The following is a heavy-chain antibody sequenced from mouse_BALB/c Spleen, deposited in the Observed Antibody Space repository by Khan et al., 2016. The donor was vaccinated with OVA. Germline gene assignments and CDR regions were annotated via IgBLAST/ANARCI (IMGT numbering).Heavy chain of an antibody. D-gene: IGHD1-1*01. V-gene: IGHV1-7*01. Sequence: QVQLQQSGAELAKPGASVKMSCKASGYTFTSYWMHWVKQRPGQGLEWIGYINPSTGYTEYNQRFKDKATLTADKSSSTAYMQLRSLTSEESAVYYCANHGSSSAWLTYWGQGTMVTVSA. J-gene: IGHJ3*01. CDR3: ANHGSSSAWLTY. CDR2: INPSTGYT. CDR1: GYTFTSYW.